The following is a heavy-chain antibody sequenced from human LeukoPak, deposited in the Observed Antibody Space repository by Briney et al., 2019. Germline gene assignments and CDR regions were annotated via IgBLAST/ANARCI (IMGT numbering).Heavy chain of an antibody. CDR3: ARGVRGRVSFYGMDV. CDR2: IIPILGIA. V-gene: IGHV1-69*04. Sequence: ASVKVSCKASGGTFSSYAISWVRQAPGQGLEWMGRIIPILGIANYAQKFQGRVTITADKSTSTAYMELSSLRSEDTAVYYCARGVRGRVSFYGMDVWGQGTTVTVSS. J-gene: IGHJ6*02. D-gene: IGHD3-10*02. CDR1: GGTFSSYA.